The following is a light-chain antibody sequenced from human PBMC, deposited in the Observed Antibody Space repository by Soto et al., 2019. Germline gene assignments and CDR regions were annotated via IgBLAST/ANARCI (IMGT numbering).Light chain of an antibody. CDR2: GSS. Sequence: DIQMTQSPSSLSASVGVRVSITCQASQDIRTSLSWFQHKPGRAPKLLIYGSSYLETGVPSRFRGSGSGTDFTFTITSLLPEDVATYYCQHYNNLPPFTFGPGTIVDIK. V-gene: IGKV1-33*01. CDR1: QDIRTS. CDR3: QHYNNLPPFT. J-gene: IGKJ3*01.